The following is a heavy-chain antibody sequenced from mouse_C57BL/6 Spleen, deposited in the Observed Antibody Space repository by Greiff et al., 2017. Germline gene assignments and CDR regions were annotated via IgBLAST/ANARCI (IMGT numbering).Heavy chain of an antibody. V-gene: IGHV3-6*01. CDR1: GYSITSGYF. CDR3: AREDYSNSDWYFDV. D-gene: IGHD2-5*01. Sequence: EVKLQESGPGLVKPSPSLSLTCSVTGYSITSGYFWNWIRQFPGNKLEWMGYISYDGSNNYNPSLKNRSSITRDASKNQYFLKLNSETTEDAATYYCAREDYSNSDWYFDVWGTGTTVTVSS. CDR2: ISYDGSN. J-gene: IGHJ1*03.